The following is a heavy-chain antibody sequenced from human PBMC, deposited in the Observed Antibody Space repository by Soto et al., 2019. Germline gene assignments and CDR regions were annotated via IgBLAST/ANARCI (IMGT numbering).Heavy chain of an antibody. CDR3: ARKVPGSTSLPIYWYFHL. CDR2: VSGGGETT. J-gene: IGHJ2*01. D-gene: IGHD3-10*01. CDR1: GFTFISYA. V-gene: IGHV3-23*01. Sequence: EVQLLESGGGLVQPGGSLRLSCEGSGFTFISYAMNWVRQAPGKGLEWVSAVSGGGETTFYADSVKGRFTISRDNSKNTVTLQIDSLGVDVTAVYYCARKVPGSTSLPIYWYFHLWGRGTLVTVSS.